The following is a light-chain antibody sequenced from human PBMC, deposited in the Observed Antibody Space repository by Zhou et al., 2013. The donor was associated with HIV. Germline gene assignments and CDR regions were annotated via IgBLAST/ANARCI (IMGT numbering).Light chain of an antibody. Sequence: EIVLTQSPGTLSLSPGERATLSCRASQRISSSYLAWYQQKPGQAPRLLIYGASSRATGIPDRFSGSGSGTDFTLTFTTLGPEDFAVYYCQQYANSPQTFGQGTKVEIK. CDR2: GAS. J-gene: IGKJ2*01. CDR3: QQYANSPQT. V-gene: IGKV3-20*01. CDR1: QRISSSY.